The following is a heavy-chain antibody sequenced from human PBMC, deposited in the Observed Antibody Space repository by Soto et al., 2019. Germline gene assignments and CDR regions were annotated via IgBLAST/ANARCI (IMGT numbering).Heavy chain of an antibody. CDR1: GFTFSTYW. CDR2: IKKDGTEE. J-gene: IGHJ4*02. CDR3: ARGGSESDY. D-gene: IGHD3-10*01. V-gene: IGHV3-7*03. Sequence: EVQLVESGGGLVQPGGSLRLSCAASGFTFSTYWMTWVRRAPGKGLEWVANIKKDGTEEKYVASVRGRFTISRDNAKNSLYLQMNSLRAEDTAVYYCARGGSESDYWGQGTLVIVSS.